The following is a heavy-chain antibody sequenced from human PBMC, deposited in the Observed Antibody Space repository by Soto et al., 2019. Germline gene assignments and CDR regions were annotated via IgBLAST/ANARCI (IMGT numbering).Heavy chain of an antibody. CDR2: MNPNSGNT. CDR3: SSDASDDDYFFYYDCMDV. Sequence: ETSVEVTSEAVGYGFSSDDSSWGRQANEKGLEWMGWMNPNSGNTGYAQKFQGRVTMTRNTPTSTAYMELSSLRSEDTAVYYCSSDASDDDYFFYYDCMDVWGQGTTVTVSS. D-gene: IGHD5-12*01. V-gene: IGHV1-8*01. CDR1: GYGFSSDD. J-gene: IGHJ6*02.